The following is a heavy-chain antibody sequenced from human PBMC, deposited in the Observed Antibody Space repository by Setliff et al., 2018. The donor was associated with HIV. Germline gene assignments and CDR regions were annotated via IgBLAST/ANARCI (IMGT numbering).Heavy chain of an antibody. CDR1: GYSFTNYW. CDR2: TYPGDSDT. V-gene: IGHV5-51*01. CDR3: ARHRHSGYYDVLTGVNWFDP. D-gene: IGHD3-9*01. J-gene: IGHJ5*02. Sequence: GESLKISCKGSGYSFTNYWIAWVRQMPGKGLEWMGITYPGDSDTRYSPSFQGQVTISAAKSISTAFLQWSSLKASDTAIYYCARHRHSGYYDVLTGVNWFDPWGQGTLVTVSS.